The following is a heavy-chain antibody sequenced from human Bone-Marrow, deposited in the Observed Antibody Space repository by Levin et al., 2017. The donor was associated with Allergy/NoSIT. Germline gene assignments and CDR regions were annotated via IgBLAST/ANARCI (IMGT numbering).Heavy chain of an antibody. CDR3: AKTGSSGWSYFDY. J-gene: IGHJ4*02. V-gene: IGHV3-23*01. Sequence: GGSLRLSCAASGFTFGSYAMTWVRQAPGKGLEWVSTISGSGGSTYYADSVKGRFTISRDNSKNTLYLQMNSLRAEDTAIYYCAKTGSSGWSYFDYWGQGTPVTVSS. CDR2: ISGSGGST. D-gene: IGHD6-19*01. CDR1: GFTFGSYA.